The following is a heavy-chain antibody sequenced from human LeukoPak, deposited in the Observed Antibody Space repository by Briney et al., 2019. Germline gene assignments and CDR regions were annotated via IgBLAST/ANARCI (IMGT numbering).Heavy chain of an antibody. CDR2: INHTGST. CDR1: GGSFSGYY. J-gene: IGHJ4*02. V-gene: IGHV4-34*01. Sequence: PSETLSLTCAVYGGSFSGYYWSWIRQPPGKGLEWIGEINHTGSTNYNPSLKSRVTISVDTSKNQFSLQLNSVTPEDTAVYYCTNGGRRFDSWGQGTLVTVSS. CDR3: TNGGRRFDS.